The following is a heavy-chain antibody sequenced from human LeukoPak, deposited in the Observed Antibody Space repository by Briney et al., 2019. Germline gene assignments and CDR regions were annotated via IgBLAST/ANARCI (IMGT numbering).Heavy chain of an antibody. D-gene: IGHD3-22*01. CDR2: IYYSGST. Sequence: SETLSLTCTVSGGSISSYYWGWIRQPPGKGLEWIGSIYYSGSTYYNPSLKSRVTISVDTSKNQFSLKLSSVTAADTAVYYCARHADPYYYDSSGYYWNWGQGTLVTVSS. V-gene: IGHV4-39*01. J-gene: IGHJ4*02. CDR3: ARHADPYYYDSSGYYWN. CDR1: GGSISSYY.